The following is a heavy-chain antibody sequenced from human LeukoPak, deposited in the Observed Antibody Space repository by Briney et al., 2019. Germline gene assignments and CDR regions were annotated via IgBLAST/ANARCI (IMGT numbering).Heavy chain of an antibody. CDR3: ARDQYSLFDY. D-gene: IGHD5-18*01. CDR1: GGSISSGSYY. Sequence: PSQTLSLTCTVSGGSISSGSYYWSWIRQPAGKGLEWIWRIYTSGSTNYNPSLKSRVTISVDTSKNQFSLKLSSVTAADTAVYYCARDQYSLFDYWGQGTLVTVSS. CDR2: IYTSGST. V-gene: IGHV4-61*02. J-gene: IGHJ4*02.